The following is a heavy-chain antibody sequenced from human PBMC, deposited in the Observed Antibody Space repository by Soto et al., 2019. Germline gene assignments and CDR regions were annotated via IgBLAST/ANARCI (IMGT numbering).Heavy chain of an antibody. CDR2: IKRKTDGGTT. D-gene: IGHD6-13*01. V-gene: IGHV3-15*01. Sequence: EVQLVESGGGLVKPGGSLRLSCAASGFTFSNAWMSWVRQAPGKGLEWVGRIKRKTDGGTTDYAAPVKGRFTISRDDSKNTLYLQMNSLKTEDTAVYYCTTRRYSSSWIAFDIWGQGTMVTVSS. J-gene: IGHJ3*02. CDR3: TTRRYSSSWIAFDI. CDR1: GFTFSNAW.